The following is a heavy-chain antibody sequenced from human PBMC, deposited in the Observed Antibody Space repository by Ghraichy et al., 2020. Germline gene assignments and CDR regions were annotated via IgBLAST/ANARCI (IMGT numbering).Heavy chain of an antibody. CDR2: ISGSGSST. D-gene: IGHD3-10*01. CDR1: GFTFSSYA. V-gene: IGHV3-23*01. Sequence: GSLNISCAASGFTFSSYAMSWVRQAPGKGLEWVSAISGSGSSTYYADSVKGRFTISRDNSKNTLYLQMNSLRAEDTAVYYCARYGSGSYYDYWGQGTLVTVSS. CDR3: ARYGSGSYYDY. J-gene: IGHJ4*02.